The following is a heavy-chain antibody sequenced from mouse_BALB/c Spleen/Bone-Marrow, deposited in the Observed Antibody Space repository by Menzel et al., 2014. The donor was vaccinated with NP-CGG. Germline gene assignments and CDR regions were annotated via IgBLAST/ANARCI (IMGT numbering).Heavy chain of an antibody. CDR2: INPYNDGT. CDR3: SRDGNPYWYFDV. V-gene: IGHV1-14*01. Sequence: VQLQQSGPELVKPGASVKMSCKASGYTFTSYVMHWVKQKPGQGLEWIGYINPYNDGTKYNEKFKGKATLTSDKSSSTAYMELSSLTSEDSAVYYCSRDGNPYWYFDVGGAGTTVTVSS. CDR1: GYTFTSYV. J-gene: IGHJ1*01. D-gene: IGHD2-1*01.